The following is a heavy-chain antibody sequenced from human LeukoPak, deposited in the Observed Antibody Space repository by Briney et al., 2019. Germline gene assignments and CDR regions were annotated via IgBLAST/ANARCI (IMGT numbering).Heavy chain of an antibody. J-gene: IGHJ4*02. V-gene: IGHV3-30-3*01. CDR2: ISYDGSNK. CDR1: GFTFSSYA. D-gene: IGHD6-13*01. Sequence: GGSLRLSCAASGFTFSSYAMHWVRQAPGKGLEWVAVISYDGSNKYYADSVKGRFTISRDNSKNTLYLQMNSLRAEDTAVYYRARVEVAAAGSDYWGQGTLVTVSS. CDR3: ARVEVAAAGSDY.